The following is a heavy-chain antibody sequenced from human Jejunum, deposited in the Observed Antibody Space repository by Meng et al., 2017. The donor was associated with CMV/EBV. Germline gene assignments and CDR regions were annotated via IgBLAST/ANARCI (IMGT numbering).Heavy chain of an antibody. V-gene: IGHV3-74*01. CDR2: MNSDGSTT. J-gene: IGHJ4*02. Sequence: CAASGFTLSSSWMHWVRQAPGKGLVWVSRMNSDGSTTNHADSVTGRFTISRDNARNTLYLQMNSLRADDTAVYYCARAGEYRFDYWGQGTLVTVSS. CDR1: GFTLSSSW. CDR3: ARAGEYRFDY. D-gene: IGHD2/OR15-2a*01.